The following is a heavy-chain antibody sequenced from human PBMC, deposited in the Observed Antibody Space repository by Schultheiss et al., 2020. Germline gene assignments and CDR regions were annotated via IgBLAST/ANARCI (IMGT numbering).Heavy chain of an antibody. Sequence: ASVKVSCKASGGTFSSYDINWVRQATGQGLEWMGWMNPNSGNTGYAQKFQGRVTMTRNTSISTAYMELSSLRSEDTAVYYCARGDAYCGGDCHGIDYWGQGTLVTVSS. CDR2: MNPNSGNT. CDR1: GGTFSSYD. D-gene: IGHD2-21*02. J-gene: IGHJ4*02. V-gene: IGHV1-8*02. CDR3: ARGDAYCGGDCHGIDY.